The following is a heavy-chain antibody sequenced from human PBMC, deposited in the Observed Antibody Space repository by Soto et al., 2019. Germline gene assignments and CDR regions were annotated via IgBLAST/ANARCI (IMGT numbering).Heavy chain of an antibody. CDR3: ATREKVVERVFGFYILDA. CDR1: GNPLNELS. D-gene: IGHD1-1*01. V-gene: IGHV1-24*01. Sequence: ASVKVSCKVSGNPLNELSMHWVRQAPGEGLEWMGSFDPEDGETIYARKFQGRLTMTEDTSTDIAYMELSRLRSEDTAVYYCATREKVVERVFGFYILDAWGQGTLVTVSS. J-gene: IGHJ5*02. CDR2: FDPEDGET.